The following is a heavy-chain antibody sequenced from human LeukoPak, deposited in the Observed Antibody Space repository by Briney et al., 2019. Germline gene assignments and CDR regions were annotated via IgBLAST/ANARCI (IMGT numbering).Heavy chain of an antibody. CDR2: VKQDGSER. J-gene: IGHJ3*02. CDR1: GFTFSTYW. D-gene: IGHD1-20*01. CDR3: ARVNWNRDAFDI. V-gene: IGHV3-7*01. Sequence: GGSLRLSCAASGFTFSTYWMSWVRQAPGKGLEWVANVKQDGSERYYVDSVKGRFTITRDNAKNSLYLQMNSLRAEDTAVYYCARVNWNRDAFDIWGQGTMVTVSS.